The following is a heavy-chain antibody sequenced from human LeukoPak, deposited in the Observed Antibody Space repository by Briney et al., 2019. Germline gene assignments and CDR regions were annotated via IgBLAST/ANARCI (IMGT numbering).Heavy chain of an antibody. Sequence: GESLKISCKGSGYSFTSYWIGWVRQMPGKGLEWMGIIYPGDSDTRYSPSFQGQVTISADKSISTAYLQWSSLKASDTAMYYCARRGRDGYNYLSLFDYWGQGTLVTVSS. CDR3: ARRGRDGYNYLSLFDY. D-gene: IGHD5-24*01. CDR2: IYPGDSDT. J-gene: IGHJ4*02. CDR1: GYSFTSYW. V-gene: IGHV5-51*01.